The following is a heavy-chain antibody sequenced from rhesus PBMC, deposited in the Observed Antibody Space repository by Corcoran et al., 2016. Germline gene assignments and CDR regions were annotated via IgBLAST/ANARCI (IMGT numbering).Heavy chain of an antibody. J-gene: IGHJ4*01. CDR1: GGSISSNY. CDR3: ARDTVTKGFDY. D-gene: IGHD4-23*01. V-gene: IGHV4-165*01. CDR2: ISGSSGST. Sequence: QVQLQESGPGVVKPSETLSLTCAVSGGSISSNYWSWIRQPPGKGLEWIGYISGSSGSTYYNPSLKSRVTISTDTSKNQFSLKLSSVTAADTAVYYCARDTVTKGFDYWGQGVLVTVSS.